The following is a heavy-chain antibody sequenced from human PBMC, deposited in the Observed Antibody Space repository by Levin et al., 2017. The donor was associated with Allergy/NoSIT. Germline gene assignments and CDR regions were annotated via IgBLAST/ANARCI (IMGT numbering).Heavy chain of an antibody. V-gene: IGHV3-21*01. J-gene: IGHJ6*02. CDR2: ISSSSSYI. Sequence: GGSLRLSCAASGFTFSSYSMNWVRQAPGKGLEWVSSISSSSSYIYYADSVKGRFTISRDNAKNSLYLQMNSLRAEDTAVYYGARDKRNYGMDVWGQGTTVTVSS. CDR1: GFTFSSYS. CDR3: ARDKRNYGMDV.